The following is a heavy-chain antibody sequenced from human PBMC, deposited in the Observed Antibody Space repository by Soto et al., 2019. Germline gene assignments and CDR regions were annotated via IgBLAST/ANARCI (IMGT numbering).Heavy chain of an antibody. V-gene: IGHV4-39*01. J-gene: IGHJ6*02. CDR1: GGSISSSSYY. Sequence: PSETLSLTCTVSGGSISSSSYYWGWIRQPPGKGLEWIGSIYYSGSTYYNPSLKSRVTISVDTSKNQFSLKLSSVTAADTAVYYCARLAVAGGNLETYYYYGMDVWGQGTTVTVSS. D-gene: IGHD6-19*01. CDR3: ARLAVAGGNLETYYYYGMDV. CDR2: IYYSGST.